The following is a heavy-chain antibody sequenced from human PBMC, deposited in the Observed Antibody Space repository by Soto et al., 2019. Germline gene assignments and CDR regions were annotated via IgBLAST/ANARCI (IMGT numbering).Heavy chain of an antibody. CDR2: IYYSGST. CDR1: GGSISTGGYF. V-gene: IGHV4-31*03. D-gene: IGHD3-10*01. Sequence: SETLSLTCTVSGGSISTGGYFWTWIRQHPGKGLEWIGYIYYSGSTNYNPSLKSRLNMSADTSENRFSMSLTSVTAADTAVYYCARIHRYGSGQGALDYWGQGTLVTVSS. J-gene: IGHJ4*02. CDR3: ARIHRYGSGQGALDY.